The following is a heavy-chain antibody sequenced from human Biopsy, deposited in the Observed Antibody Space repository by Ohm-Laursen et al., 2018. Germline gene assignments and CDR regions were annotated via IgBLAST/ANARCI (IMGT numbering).Heavy chain of an antibody. Sequence: GPSLKASSKASGNTFATYHIHCVPQAPGQGLEWMWVISPSGATTSFSQKFQGRITMTRDTPTGTLYMDLNSLRSQDTAVYYCARAGVGSDGTDSYYYGMDVWGPGTTVTVSS. CDR3: ARAGVGSDGTDSYYYGMDV. CDR2: ISPSGATT. CDR1: GNTFATYH. D-gene: IGHD5-24*01. V-gene: IGHV1-46*01. J-gene: IGHJ6*02.